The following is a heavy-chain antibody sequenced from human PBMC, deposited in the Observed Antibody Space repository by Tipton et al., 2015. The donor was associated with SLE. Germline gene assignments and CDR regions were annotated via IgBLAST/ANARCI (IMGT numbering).Heavy chain of an antibody. CDR3: ARGYYGSGSYYWFDP. V-gene: IGHV4-34*01. J-gene: IGHJ5*02. CDR1: GGSFSGYY. D-gene: IGHD3-10*01. Sequence: TLSLTCAVYGGSFSGYYWSWIRQPPGKGLEWSGEINHSGSTNYNPSLKSRVTISVDTSKNQFSLKLSSVTAADTAVYYCARGYYGSGSYYWFDPWGQGTLVTVSS. CDR2: INHSGST.